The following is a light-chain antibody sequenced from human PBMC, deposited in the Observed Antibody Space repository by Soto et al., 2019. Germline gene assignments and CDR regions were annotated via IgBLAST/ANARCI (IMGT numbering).Light chain of an antibody. CDR2: LGS. Sequence: DILVTQSPLSLPVTPGEPASISCRSSQNLLHRNGYNYLDLYLQKPGQSPQLLIYLGSNRASGVPDRFSGSGSGTDFTLKISRVEAEDVGVYYCLQALQSPPTFGQGTKVEIK. V-gene: IGKV2-28*01. J-gene: IGKJ1*01. CDR1: QNLLHRNGYNY. CDR3: LQALQSPPT.